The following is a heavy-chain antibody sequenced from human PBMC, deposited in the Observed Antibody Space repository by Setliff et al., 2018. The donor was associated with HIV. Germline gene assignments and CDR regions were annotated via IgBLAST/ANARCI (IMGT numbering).Heavy chain of an antibody. D-gene: IGHD3-16*01. CDR1: GYTFTNND. Sequence: ASVKVSCKASGYTFTNNDINWVRQATGQGLEWMGWMNSNSGNTGYAQKFQGRVTMTADRSKDIAYMKLSSLRSEDTAMYYCAWGTQRPIDSWGQGTLVTVSS. V-gene: IGHV1-8*01. J-gene: IGHJ4*02. CDR3: AWGTQRPIDS. CDR2: MNSNSGNT.